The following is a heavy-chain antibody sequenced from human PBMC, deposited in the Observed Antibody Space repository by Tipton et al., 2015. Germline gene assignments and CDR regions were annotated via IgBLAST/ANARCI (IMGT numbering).Heavy chain of an antibody. V-gene: IGHV4-38-2*02. CDR2: ISYTDNA. J-gene: IGHJ6*02. CDR1: AYSISSDYY. D-gene: IGHD5-24*01. Sequence: TLSLTCAVSAYSISSDYYWSWIRQPPGKGLEWLGIISYTDNAHYNPSLESRLTISLDTSKNQFSLTLNSVTAADTAVYYCARDLEHGMDVWGQGTTVTVSS. CDR3: ARDLEHGMDV.